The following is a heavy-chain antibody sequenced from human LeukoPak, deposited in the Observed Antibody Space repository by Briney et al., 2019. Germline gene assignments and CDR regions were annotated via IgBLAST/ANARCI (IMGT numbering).Heavy chain of an antibody. CDR1: GFTFSTAW. J-gene: IGHJ4*02. V-gene: IGHV3-15*01. Sequence: GGSLRLSCAASGFTFSTAWMSWVRQAPGRGLEWVGRLKSKNDGGTADYAAPAKGRFTISRDDSKNMLYLQMNSLKTDDTAVYYCTSDWSSSSHWGQETLVTVSS. CDR2: LKSKNDGGTA. D-gene: IGHD6-13*01. CDR3: TSDWSSSSH.